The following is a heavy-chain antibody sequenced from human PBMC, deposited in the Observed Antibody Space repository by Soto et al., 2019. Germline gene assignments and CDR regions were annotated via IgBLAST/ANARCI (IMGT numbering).Heavy chain of an antibody. D-gene: IGHD3-10*01. J-gene: IGHJ6*02. V-gene: IGHV4-34*01. CDR3: ARRPPGVRLGMDV. Sequence: SETLSLTCAVYGGSFSGYYWSWIRQPPGKGLEWIGEINHSGSTNYNPSLKSRVTISVDTSKNQFSLKLSSVTAADTAVYYCARRPPGVRLGMDVWGQGTTVTVSS. CDR2: INHSGST. CDR1: GGSFSGYY.